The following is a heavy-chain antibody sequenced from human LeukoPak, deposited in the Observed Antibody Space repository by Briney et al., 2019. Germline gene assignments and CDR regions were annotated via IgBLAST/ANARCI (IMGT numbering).Heavy chain of an antibody. V-gene: IGHV4-4*02. CDR1: GGSISSSNW. CDR2: IYHSGST. Sequence: PSETLSLTCAVSGGSISSSNWWSWVRQPPGKGLEWIGEIYHSGSTNYNPSLKSRVTISVDTSKNQFSLKLSSVTAADTAVYYCARDYGLALVAAPDYWGQGTLVTVSS. CDR3: ARDYGLALVAAPDY. J-gene: IGHJ4*02. D-gene: IGHD5-12*01.